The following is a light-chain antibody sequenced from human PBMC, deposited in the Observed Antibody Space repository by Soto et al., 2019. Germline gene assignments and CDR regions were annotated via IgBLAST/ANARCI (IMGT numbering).Light chain of an antibody. J-gene: IGKJ3*01. CDR2: GAS. Sequence: EFVLTQSPGTLSLSPGERATLSCRASQSVSSSYLAWYQLKPGQAPRLLIYGASSRATGIPDRFSGSGSGTDFTLTISRLEPEDFAVYYCQQYGSSPFTFGPGTKVDIK. CDR3: QQYGSSPFT. CDR1: QSVSSSY. V-gene: IGKV3-20*01.